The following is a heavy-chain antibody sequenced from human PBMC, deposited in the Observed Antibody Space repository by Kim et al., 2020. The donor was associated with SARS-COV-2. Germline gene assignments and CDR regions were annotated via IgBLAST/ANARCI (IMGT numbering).Heavy chain of an antibody. CDR1: GGTFSSYA. CDR2: IIPIFGTA. V-gene: IGHV1-69*13. J-gene: IGHJ6*02. Sequence: SVKVSCKASGGTFSSYAISWVRQAPGQGLEWMGGIIPIFGTANYAQKFQGRVTITADESTSTAYMELSSLRSEDTAVYYCAREVGDFWNNYGMDVWGQGTTVTVSS. CDR3: AREVGDFWNNYGMDV. D-gene: IGHD3-3*01.